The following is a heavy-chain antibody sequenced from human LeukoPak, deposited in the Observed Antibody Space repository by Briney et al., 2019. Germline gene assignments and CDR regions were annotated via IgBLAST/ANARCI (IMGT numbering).Heavy chain of an antibody. CDR3: ARGGYYGSGNDFRFDP. V-gene: IGHV4-34*01. J-gene: IGHJ5*02. Sequence: SETLSLTCAVYGGSFSGYYWSWIRQPPGKGLEWIGEINHSGSTNYNPSLKSRVTISVDTSKNQFSLKLSSVIAADTAIYYCARGGYYGSGNDFRFDPWGQGTLVTVSS. CDR1: GGSFSGYY. CDR2: INHSGST. D-gene: IGHD3-10*01.